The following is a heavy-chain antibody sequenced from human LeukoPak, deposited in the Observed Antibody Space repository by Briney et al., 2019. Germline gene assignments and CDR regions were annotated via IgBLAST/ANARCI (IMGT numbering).Heavy chain of an antibody. V-gene: IGHV3-11*01. Sequence: GSLRLSCAASGFTFSDYYMSWIRQAPGKGLEWVSYISSSGSTIYYADSVKGRFTISRDNAKNSLYLQMNSLRAEDTAVYYCTTRGGSFSIFDYWGQGTLVTVSS. D-gene: IGHD1-26*01. CDR1: GFTFSDYY. CDR2: ISSSGSTI. J-gene: IGHJ4*02. CDR3: TTRGGSFSIFDY.